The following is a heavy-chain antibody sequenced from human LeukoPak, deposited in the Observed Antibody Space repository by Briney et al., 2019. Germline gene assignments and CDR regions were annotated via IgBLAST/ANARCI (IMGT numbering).Heavy chain of an antibody. CDR3: ARAPRHADDYYYFMDV. V-gene: IGHV3-33*01. Sequence: PGRSLRLSCAASGFTFSSHAMQWVRQAPGKGLEWVALIWYDGTNKYYADSVKGRFTISRDNSKNTLYLQMNSLRAEDTAVYYCARAPRHADDYYYFMDVWAKGPRSPSP. CDR1: GFTFSSHA. J-gene: IGHJ6*03. CDR2: IWYDGTNK.